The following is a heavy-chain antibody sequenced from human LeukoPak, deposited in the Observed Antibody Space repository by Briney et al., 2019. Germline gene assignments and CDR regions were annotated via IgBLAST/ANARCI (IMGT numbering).Heavy chain of an antibody. Sequence: ASVKVSCKASGYTFTGYYMHWVRLAPGQGLEWMGWINPNSGGTNYAQKFQGRVTMTRDTSISTAYMELSRLRSDDTAVYYCAFTSPYYDFWSGLYYWGQGTLVTVSS. CDR3: AFTSPYYDFWSGLYY. V-gene: IGHV1-2*02. D-gene: IGHD3-3*01. CDR2: INPNSGGT. J-gene: IGHJ4*02. CDR1: GYTFTGYY.